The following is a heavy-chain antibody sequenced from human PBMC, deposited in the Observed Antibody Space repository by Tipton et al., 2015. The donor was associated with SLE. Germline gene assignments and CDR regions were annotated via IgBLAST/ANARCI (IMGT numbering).Heavy chain of an antibody. CDR2: IRSKTYGGTT. D-gene: IGHD6-13*01. CDR3: TRIVPDAASAQPVY. V-gene: IGHV3-49*03. CDR1: GFTFGDYA. Sequence: SLRLSCTTSGFTFGDYALSWFRQAPGKGLEWIGFIRSKTYGGTTDYVASVKGRFTISRDDSASIAYLQMNSLKTEDTAVYYCTRIVPDAASAQPVYWGQGTLVTDSS. J-gene: IGHJ4*01.